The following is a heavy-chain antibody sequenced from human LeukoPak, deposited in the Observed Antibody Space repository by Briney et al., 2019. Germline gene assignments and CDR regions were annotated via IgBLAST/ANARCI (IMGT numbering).Heavy chain of an antibody. Sequence: SETLSLTCTVSGGSVRSGSYYWSWVRQPAGKGLVWIGRISTSGSTNYNPSLKSRVTMSVDTSKNQFSLKLTSVTAADTAVYYCARDRVAVTSRPYYFDYWGQGTLVTVSS. V-gene: IGHV4-61*02. CDR3: ARDRVAVTSRPYYFDY. CDR1: GGSVRSGSYY. D-gene: IGHD2-15*01. J-gene: IGHJ4*02. CDR2: ISTSGST.